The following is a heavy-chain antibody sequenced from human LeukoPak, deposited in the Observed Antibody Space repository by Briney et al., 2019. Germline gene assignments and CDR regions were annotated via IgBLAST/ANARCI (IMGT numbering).Heavy chain of an antibody. CDR2: IIPIFGTA. CDR1: GYTFTGYY. V-gene: IGHV1-69*13. D-gene: IGHD5-24*01. CDR3: ARYGSRDGDYYYYGMDV. Sequence: GASVKVSCKASGYTFTGYYMHWVRQAPGQGLEWMGGIIPIFGTANYAQKFQGRVTITADESTSTAYMELSSLRSEDTAVYYCARYGSRDGDYYYYGMDVWGKGTTVTVSS. J-gene: IGHJ6*04.